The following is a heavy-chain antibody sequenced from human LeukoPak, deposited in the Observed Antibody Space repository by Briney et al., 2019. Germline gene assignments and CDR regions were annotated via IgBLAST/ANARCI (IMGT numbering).Heavy chain of an antibody. Sequence: GGSLRFSCAASGFIFSNYAMAWVRQAPGKGLEWVSAITGTAYKTYYAVSVKGRFTISRDNSKNTLYLQMNTLRAEDTAIYYCAKNLRGNYDTLTAFDPWGPGTLVTVSS. CDR2: ITGTAYKT. J-gene: IGHJ5*02. D-gene: IGHD3-9*01. CDR3: AKNLRGNYDTLTAFDP. CDR1: GFIFSNYA. V-gene: IGHV3-23*01.